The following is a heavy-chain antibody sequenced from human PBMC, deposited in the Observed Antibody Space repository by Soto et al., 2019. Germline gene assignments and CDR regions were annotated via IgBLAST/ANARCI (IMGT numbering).Heavy chain of an antibody. CDR3: AAALYDSSDVKDLGVY. V-gene: IGHV1-58*01. Sequence: ASVKVSCKASGFTFTSSAVQWVRQARGQRVEWIGLIVIGRSNRNYAQKFKERVTINRDMSTSTAYMELSSLRSEDTAMYYCAAALYDSSDVKDLGVYWGRGTLVTVSS. CDR1: GFTFTSSA. D-gene: IGHD3-22*01. CDR2: IVIGRSNR. J-gene: IGHJ4*02.